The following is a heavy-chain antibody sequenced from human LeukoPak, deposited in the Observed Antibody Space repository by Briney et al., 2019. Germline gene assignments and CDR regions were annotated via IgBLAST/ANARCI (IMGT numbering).Heavy chain of an antibody. J-gene: IGHJ4*02. D-gene: IGHD3-3*01. CDR2: INPNSGGT. CDR1: GYTFTGYY. Sequence: GASVKVSCKASGYTFTGYYMHWVRQAPGQGLEWMGWINPNSGGTNYAQKFQGRATMARDTSISTAYMELSRLRSDDTAVYYCARDKGVWSGYFDYWGQGTLVTVSS. V-gene: IGHV1-2*02. CDR3: ARDKGVWSGYFDY.